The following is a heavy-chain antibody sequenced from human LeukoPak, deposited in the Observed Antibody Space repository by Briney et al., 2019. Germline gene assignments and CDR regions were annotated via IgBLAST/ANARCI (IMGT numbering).Heavy chain of an antibody. Sequence: GGSLRLSCAASGFTFSSYEMNWVRQAPGKGLEWVSGINWNGSITGYADSVKGRFTISRDNAKNSLYLQMNSLRAEDTAVYYCATVDIPMGRSFNIWGQGTMVTVSS. CDR3: ATVDIPMGRSFNI. CDR2: INWNGSIT. V-gene: IGHV3-20*04. D-gene: IGHD5-18*01. J-gene: IGHJ3*02. CDR1: GFTFSSYE.